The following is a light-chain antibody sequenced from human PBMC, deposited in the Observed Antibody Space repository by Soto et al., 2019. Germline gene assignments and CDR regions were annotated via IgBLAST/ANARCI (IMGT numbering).Light chain of an antibody. CDR2: DAS. CDR1: QDISNY. Sequence: DIQMTQSPSSLSASVGDRVTITCQASQDISNYLNWYQQKPGKAPKLLIYDASNLETGVPSRFSESGSGTDFTFTISSLQPEDKSTYYCQQYDNRPLTFGGGTKEDIK. J-gene: IGKJ4*01. CDR3: QQYDNRPLT. V-gene: IGKV1-33*01.